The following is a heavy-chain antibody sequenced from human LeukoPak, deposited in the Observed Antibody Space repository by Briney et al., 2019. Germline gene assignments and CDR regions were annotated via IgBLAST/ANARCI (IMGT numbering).Heavy chain of an antibody. Sequence: SETLSLTCTVSGGSIGFYYWTWIRQPPGKGLEWIGEINHSGSTNYNPSLKSRVTISVDTSKNQFSLKLSSVTAADTAVYYCARGGRSSGIWGQGTLVTVSS. CDR3: ARGGRSSGI. CDR1: GGSIGFYY. V-gene: IGHV4-34*01. J-gene: IGHJ4*02. D-gene: IGHD6-19*01. CDR2: INHSGST.